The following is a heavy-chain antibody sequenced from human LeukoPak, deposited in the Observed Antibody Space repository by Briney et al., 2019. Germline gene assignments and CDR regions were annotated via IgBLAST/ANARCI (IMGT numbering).Heavy chain of an antibody. V-gene: IGHV6-1*01. CDR3: ARTSGAFTVTDAFDI. D-gene: IGHD4-17*01. Sequence: SQTLSLTCAISGDSVSSKSVAWYWIRQSPSRGLEWLGRTYYRSKWYSDYAVSLKSRISINPDTSKNHFSLHLNSVTPEDTAVYHCARTSGAFTVTDAFDIWGQGTMVTVSS. J-gene: IGHJ3*02. CDR2: TYYRSKWYS. CDR1: GDSVSSKSVA.